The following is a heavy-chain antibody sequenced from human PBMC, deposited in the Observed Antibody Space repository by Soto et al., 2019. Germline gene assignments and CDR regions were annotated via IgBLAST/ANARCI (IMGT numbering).Heavy chain of an antibody. CDR3: VRDILVALDY. V-gene: IGHV4-4*07. J-gene: IGHJ4*02. D-gene: IGHD2-21*01. CDR1: GASISTSY. CDR2: IFADGNT. Sequence: SETLSLTCVVSGASISTSYWSWVRQPAGKRLQWIGRIFADGNTNSSPSLKGRVSMAIDKSQNQISLQLASVTAADTATYYCVRDILVALDYWGQGGQVTVSS.